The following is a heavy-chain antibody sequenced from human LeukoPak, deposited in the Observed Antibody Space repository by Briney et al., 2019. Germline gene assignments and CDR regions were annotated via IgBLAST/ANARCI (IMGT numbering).Heavy chain of an antibody. CDR1: GFTFSSYA. J-gene: IGHJ4*02. CDR2: ISYDGIIK. CDR3: ARDLSERYSTDY. D-gene: IGHD1-26*01. Sequence: GGSLRVSCAASGFTFSSYAMHWVRQAPGNGLEWVAFISYDGIIKYYADSVKGRFTISRDNSQNTLDLQMNSLRAEDTAVYYCARDLSERYSTDYWGQGTLVTVSS. V-gene: IGHV3-30-3*01.